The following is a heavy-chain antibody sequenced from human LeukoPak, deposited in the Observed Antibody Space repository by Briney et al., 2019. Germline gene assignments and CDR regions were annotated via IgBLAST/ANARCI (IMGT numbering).Heavy chain of an antibody. V-gene: IGHV1-18*01. CDR3: VRENSVDYFRGPFDPFDI. CDR1: GYTFTRYG. J-gene: IGHJ3*02. D-gene: IGHD3-10*01. Sequence: ASVKVSCKASGYTFTRYGISWVRQAPGQGLEWMGWISAYNGDTYSAQKLQGRVTLTTDTSTSTAYMELSSLRSDDTAVYYCVRENSVDYFRGPFDPFDIWGQGTMVTVSS. CDR2: ISAYNGDT.